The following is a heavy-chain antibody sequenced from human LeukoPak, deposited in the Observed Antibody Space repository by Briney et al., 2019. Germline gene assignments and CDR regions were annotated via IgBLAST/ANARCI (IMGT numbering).Heavy chain of an antibody. V-gene: IGHV3-7*01. D-gene: IGHD3-22*01. CDR3: ARGGTYYYDSSGYRAFDY. CDR2: IRQDGGLT. CDR1: ELTFTGYW. J-gene: IGHJ4*02. Sequence: GGSLRLSCAASELTFTGYWMNWVRQAPGKGLQWVGNIRQDGGLTHYSDSVKGRFTISRDNAKRSLYLQMNSLRPEDTAVYYCARGGTYYYDSSGYRAFDYWGQGTLVTVSS.